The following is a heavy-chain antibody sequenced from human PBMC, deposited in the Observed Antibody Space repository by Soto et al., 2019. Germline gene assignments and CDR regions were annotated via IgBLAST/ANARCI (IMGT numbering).Heavy chain of an antibody. D-gene: IGHD1-26*01. V-gene: IGHV3-7*03. Sequence: EVQLVESGGGLVQPGGSLRLSCAASGFTFSTYWMSWVRQAPGMGLEWLAIIKKDGSETHYVDSVKGRFTTSRDNAKNSLFLKMNSLGADDTAVYYWAGGAGWELDYWGQGTLVTVSS. CDR3: AGGAGWELDY. J-gene: IGHJ4*02. CDR2: IKKDGSET. CDR1: GFTFSTYW.